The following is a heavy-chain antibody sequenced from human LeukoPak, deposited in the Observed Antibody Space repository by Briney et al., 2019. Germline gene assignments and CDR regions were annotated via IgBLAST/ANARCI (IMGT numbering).Heavy chain of an antibody. D-gene: IGHD6-13*01. J-gene: IGHJ5*02. Sequence: GASVKVSCKASGYTFTSYGISWVRQAPGQGLEWMGWISAYNGNTNYAQKLQGRVTMTTDTSTSTAYMELRSLRSDDTAVYYCARERGAAAEPNCFDPWGQGPLVTVSS. CDR1: GYTFTSYG. CDR3: ARERGAAAEPNCFDP. CDR2: ISAYNGNT. V-gene: IGHV1-18*01.